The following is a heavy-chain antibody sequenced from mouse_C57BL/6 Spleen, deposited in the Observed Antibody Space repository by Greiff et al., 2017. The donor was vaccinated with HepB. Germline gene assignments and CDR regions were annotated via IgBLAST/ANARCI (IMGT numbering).Heavy chain of an antibody. J-gene: IGHJ4*01. CDR3: ASLWLRGAMDY. CDR2: IYPGDGDT. D-gene: IGHD2-2*01. CDR1: GYAFSSSW. Sequence: VKLMESGPELVKPGASVKISCKASGYAFSSSWMNWVKQRPGKGLEWIGRIYPGDGDTNYNGKFKGKATLTADKSSSTAYMQLSSLTSEDSAVYFCASLWLRGAMDYWGQGTSVTVSS. V-gene: IGHV1-82*01.